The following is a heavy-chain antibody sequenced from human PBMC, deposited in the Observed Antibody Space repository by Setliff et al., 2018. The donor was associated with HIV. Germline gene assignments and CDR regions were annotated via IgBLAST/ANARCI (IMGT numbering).Heavy chain of an antibody. Sequence: PSETLSLTCAASGVSVNNDDDYWGWIRQPPGKGLEWIAIIHQSGTAHKRPSLKSRVTISIDTSENLFSLKLSGVTAADTAIYYCARQVGEGKWYLDSWGHGTLVT. CDR3: ARQVGEGKWYLDS. CDR1: GVSVNNDDDY. CDR2: IHQSGTA. V-gene: IGHV4-39*01. D-gene: IGHD1-26*01. J-gene: IGHJ4*01.